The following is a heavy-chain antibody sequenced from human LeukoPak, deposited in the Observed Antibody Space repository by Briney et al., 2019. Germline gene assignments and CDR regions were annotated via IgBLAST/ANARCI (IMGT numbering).Heavy chain of an antibody. Sequence: PGGSLRLSCAASGFTFSSYAMSWVRQAPGKGLEWVSAISGSGGSTYYADSVKGRFTISRDNSKNTLYLQMNSLRAEDTAVYYCAEERGRWLQFGFESDAFDIWGQGTMVTVSS. V-gene: IGHV3-23*01. CDR1: GFTFSSYA. CDR2: ISGSGGST. D-gene: IGHD5-24*01. CDR3: AEERGRWLQFGFESDAFDI. J-gene: IGHJ3*02.